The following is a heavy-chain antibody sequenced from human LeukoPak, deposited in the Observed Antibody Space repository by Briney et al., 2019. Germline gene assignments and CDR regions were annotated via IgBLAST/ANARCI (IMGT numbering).Heavy chain of an antibody. V-gene: IGHV3-23*01. CDR3: AKVGELGYCSSTSCLPYYFDY. J-gene: IGHJ4*02. CDR2: ISGSGGST. CDR1: GFTFSSYA. D-gene: IGHD2-2*01. Sequence: GGSLRLSCAASGFTFSSYAMSWVRQAPGKGLGWVSAISGSGGSTYYADSVKGRFTISRDNSKNTLYLQMNSLRAEDTAVYYCAKVGELGYCSSTSCLPYYFDYWGQGTLVTVSS.